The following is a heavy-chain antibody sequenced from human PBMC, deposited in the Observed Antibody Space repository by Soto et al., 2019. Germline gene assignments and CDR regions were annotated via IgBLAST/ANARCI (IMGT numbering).Heavy chain of an antibody. CDR2: SRDKAQGYST. J-gene: IGHJ4*02. Sequence: GGSLRLSCAASGFTFSDHYIDWVRQAPGKGLEWVGRSRDKAQGYSTEYAATVKGRVTTSKNNSKNSVYRQMNSSKTKNTAVYYFVRITYSPDFSGYTRFFDYGGQGHLVTV. CDR1: GFTFSDHY. D-gene: IGHD5-12*01. V-gene: IGHV3-72*01. CDR3: VRITYSPDFSGYTRFFDY.